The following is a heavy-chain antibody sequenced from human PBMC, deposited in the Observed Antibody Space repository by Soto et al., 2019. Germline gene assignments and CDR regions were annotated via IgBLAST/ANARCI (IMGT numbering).Heavy chain of an antibody. CDR1: GGSFSGYY. CDR2: INHSGST. J-gene: IGHJ4*02. V-gene: IGHV4-34*01. D-gene: IGHD3-9*01. Sequence: SETLSLTCAVYGGSFSGYYWSWIRQPPGKGLEWIGEINHSGSTNYNPSLKSRVTISVDTSKNQFSLKLSSVTAADTAVYYCARRYDILTGYPQWGQGTLVTVSS. CDR3: ARRYDILTGYPQ.